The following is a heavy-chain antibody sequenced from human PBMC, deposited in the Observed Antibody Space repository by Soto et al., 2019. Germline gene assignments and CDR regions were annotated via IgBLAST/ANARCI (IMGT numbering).Heavy chain of an antibody. Sequence: QVQLQESGPGLVKPSQTLSLTCTVSGGSISSGGYYWSWIRQHPGKGLEWIGYTYYSGSTYYNPSLKSRVTISVDTSKNQFSLKLSSVTAADTAVYYCVRGGGITGTTSVGTWGQGTLVTVSS. CDR1: GGSISSGGYY. CDR3: VRGGGITGTTSVGT. D-gene: IGHD1-20*01. J-gene: IGHJ5*02. V-gene: IGHV4-31*03. CDR2: TYYSGST.